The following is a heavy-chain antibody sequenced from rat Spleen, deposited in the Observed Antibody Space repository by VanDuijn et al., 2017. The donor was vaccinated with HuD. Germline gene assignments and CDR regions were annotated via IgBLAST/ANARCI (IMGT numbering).Heavy chain of an antibody. CDR1: GFTFSDYY. Sequence: EVQLVESGGGLVQPGRSMKLSCAASGFTFSDYYMAWVRQAPKKGLEWVATISYDDSSTYYRDSVKGRFTISRDNAKSTLYLQMDSLRSEDTATYYCARGYTLDYWGQGVMVTVSS. CDR2: ISYDDSST. J-gene: IGHJ2*01. V-gene: IGHV5-7*01. D-gene: IGHD1-11*01. CDR3: ARGYTLDY.